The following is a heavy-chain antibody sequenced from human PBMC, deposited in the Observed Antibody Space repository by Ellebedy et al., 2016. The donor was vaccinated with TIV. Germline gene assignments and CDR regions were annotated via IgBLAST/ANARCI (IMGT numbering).Heavy chain of an antibody. CDR3: ARQFQQLTRSFGMDV. J-gene: IGHJ6*02. D-gene: IGHD6-13*01. CDR1: GFTFSSYG. CDR2: IWFDGSNE. Sequence: GESLKISCAASGFTFSSYGMYWVRQTPGKGLEYVAFIWFDGSNEYYEDSVKGRFTISRDNSKNTLYLQMNSLRAEDTAAYYCARQFQQLTRSFGMDVWGQGTTVTVSS. V-gene: IGHV3-33*07.